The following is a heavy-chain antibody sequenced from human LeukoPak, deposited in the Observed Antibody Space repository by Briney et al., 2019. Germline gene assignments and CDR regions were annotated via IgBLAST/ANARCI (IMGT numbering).Heavy chain of an antibody. V-gene: IGHV4-4*07. J-gene: IGHJ6*03. CDR2: IYTSGST. CDR1: GGSISSYY. CDR3: ARDVLGYCSSTSCYTGRYYYYYMDV. D-gene: IGHD2-2*02. Sequence: ASETLSLTCTVSGGSISSYYWSWIRQPAGKGLEWIGRIYTSGSTNYNPSLKSRVTMSVDTSKNQFSLKLSSVTAADTAVYYCARDVLGYCSSTSCYTGRYYYYYMDVWGKGTTVTVSS.